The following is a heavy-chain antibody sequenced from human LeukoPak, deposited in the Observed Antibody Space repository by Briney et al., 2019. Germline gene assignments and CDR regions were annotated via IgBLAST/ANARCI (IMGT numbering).Heavy chain of an antibody. CDR1: GYTFTGYY. D-gene: IGHD3-10*01. V-gene: IGHV1-2*02. CDR3: ARDVMVRGVIPSFVY. Sequence: ASVTVSCKASGYTFTGYYIHWVRQAPGQGLEWMGWINPNSGGTNYAQRFQGRVTMTRDTSISTAYMELSRLRSDDTAVYYCARDVMVRGVIPSFVYWGQGTLVTVSS. CDR2: INPNSGGT. J-gene: IGHJ4*02.